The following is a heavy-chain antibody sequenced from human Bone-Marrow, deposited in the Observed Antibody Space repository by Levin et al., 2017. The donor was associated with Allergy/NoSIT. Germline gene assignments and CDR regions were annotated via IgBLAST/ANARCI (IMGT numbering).Heavy chain of an antibody. V-gene: IGHV4-31*03. CDR1: GGSISSSGYH. CDR2: ISYRGST. D-gene: IGHD1-1*01. CDR3: ARLDGYSFDY. Sequence: SETLSLTCTVSGGSISSSGYHWTWIRQYPNMGLEWIGYISYRGSTYFNPSLKSRLTMSIDTSEQHFSLNPTSVSAADTAIYYCARLDGYSFDYWGQGALVTVSS. J-gene: IGHJ4*02.